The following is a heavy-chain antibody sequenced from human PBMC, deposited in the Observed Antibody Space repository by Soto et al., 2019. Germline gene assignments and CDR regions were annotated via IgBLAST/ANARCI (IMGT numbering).Heavy chain of an antibody. D-gene: IGHD3-16*01. CDR3: ARGGPRRDFDY. V-gene: IGHV3-21*01. J-gene: IGHJ4*02. CDR1: GFTFSSYS. CDR2: ISSSSIYI. Sequence: PGGSLRLSGAASGFTFSSYSINWVRQAPGKGLEWVSSISSSSIYIYYADSVKGRFTISRDNAKNSLYLQMNSLRAEDTAVYYCARGGPRRDFDYCGQRTLVTVSS.